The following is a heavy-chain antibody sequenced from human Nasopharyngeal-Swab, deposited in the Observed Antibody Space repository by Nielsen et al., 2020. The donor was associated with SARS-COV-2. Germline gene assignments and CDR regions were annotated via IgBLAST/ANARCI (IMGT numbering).Heavy chain of an antibody. V-gene: IGHV5-51*01. Sequence: VRQMPGKGLEWMGIIYPGDSDTRYSPSFQGQVTISADKSISTAYLQWSSLKASDTAMYYCARQGSGYDYAWYFDLWGRGTLVTVSS. J-gene: IGHJ2*01. CDR3: ARQGSGYDYAWYFDL. D-gene: IGHD3-22*01. CDR2: IYPGDSDT.